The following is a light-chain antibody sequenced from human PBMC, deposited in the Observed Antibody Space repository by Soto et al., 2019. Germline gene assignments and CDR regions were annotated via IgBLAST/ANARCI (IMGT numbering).Light chain of an antibody. CDR2: GAS. Sequence: EIVLTQYPGTLSLSPGERATLSWRASQSVSKNYLAWYQQKPGQAPRLLIYGASNRATGIPDRFSGSGSGTDFTLTISRMEPEDFAVYYCQQYGSSGTFGQGTKVDIK. V-gene: IGKV3-20*01. CDR1: QSVSKNY. J-gene: IGKJ1*01. CDR3: QQYGSSGT.